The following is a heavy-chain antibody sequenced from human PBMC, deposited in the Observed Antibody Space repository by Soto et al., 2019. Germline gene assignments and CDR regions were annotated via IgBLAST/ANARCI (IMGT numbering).Heavy chain of an antibody. Sequence: PGGSLRLSCAASGFTFSSYDMHWVRQATGKGLEWVSAIGTAGDTYYPGSVKGRFTISRENAKNSLYLQVNSLRAGDTAVYYCARGYCTNGVCWAAYYGMDVWGQGTTVTVYS. CDR1: GFTFSSYD. V-gene: IGHV3-13*01. D-gene: IGHD2-8*01. CDR2: IGTAGDT. J-gene: IGHJ6*02. CDR3: ARGYCTNGVCWAAYYGMDV.